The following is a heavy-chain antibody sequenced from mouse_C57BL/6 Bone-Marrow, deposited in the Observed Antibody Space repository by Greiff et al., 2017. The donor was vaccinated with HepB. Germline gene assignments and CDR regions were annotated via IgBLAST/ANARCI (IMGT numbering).Heavy chain of an antibody. CDR1: GYSFTSYY. CDR2: IYPGSGNT. D-gene: IGHD2-10*02. V-gene: IGHV1-66*01. Sequence: QVQLQQSGPELVKPGASVKISCKASGYSFTSYYIHWVKQRPGQGLEWIGWIYPGSGNTKYNEKFKGKATLTADTSSSSAYMQLSSLTSEDSAVYYCARSPSKYGNSFAYWGQGTLVTVSA. J-gene: IGHJ3*01. CDR3: ARSPSKYGNSFAY.